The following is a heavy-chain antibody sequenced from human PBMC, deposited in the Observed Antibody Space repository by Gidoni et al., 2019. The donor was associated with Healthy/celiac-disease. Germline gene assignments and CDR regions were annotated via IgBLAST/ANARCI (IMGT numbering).Heavy chain of an antibody. Sequence: SYGMHWVRQAPGKGLEWVAVISYDGSNKYYADSVKGRFTISRDNSKNTLYLQMNSLRAEDTAVYYCAKACTRSLPGGRSLDYWGQGTLVTVSS. V-gene: IGHV3-30*18. CDR1: SYG. CDR3: AKACTRSLPGGRSLDY. CDR2: ISYDGSNK. J-gene: IGHJ4*02. D-gene: IGHD3-16*01.